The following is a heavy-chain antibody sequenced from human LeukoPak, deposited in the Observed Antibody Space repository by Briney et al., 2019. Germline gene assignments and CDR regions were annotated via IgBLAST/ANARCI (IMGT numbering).Heavy chain of an antibody. Sequence: ASVRVSCKASGYTFTSYDINWVRQATGQGLEWMGWMNPNSGNTGYAQKFQGRVTMTRDTSTSTVYMELSSLRSEDTAVYYCAGAVSRFFFHFDYWGQGTLVTVSS. V-gene: IGHV1-8*01. CDR2: MNPNSGNT. CDR3: AGAVSRFFFHFDY. D-gene: IGHD3-10*01. CDR1: GYTFTSYD. J-gene: IGHJ4*02.